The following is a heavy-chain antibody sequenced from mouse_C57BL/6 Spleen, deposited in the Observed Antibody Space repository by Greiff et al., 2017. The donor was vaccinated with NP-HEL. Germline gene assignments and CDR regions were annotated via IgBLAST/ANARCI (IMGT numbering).Heavy chain of an antibody. CDR2: IHPSDSDT. CDR1: GYTFTSYW. V-gene: IGHV1-74*01. CDR3: AITATTVVAHWYFDV. J-gene: IGHJ1*03. D-gene: IGHD1-1*01. Sequence: QVQLQQPGAELVKPGASVKVSCKASGYTFTSYWMHLVKQRPGQGLEWIGRIHPSDSDTNYNQKFKGKATLTVDKSSSTAYMQLSSLTSEDSAVYYCAITATTVVAHWYFDVWGTGTTVTVSS.